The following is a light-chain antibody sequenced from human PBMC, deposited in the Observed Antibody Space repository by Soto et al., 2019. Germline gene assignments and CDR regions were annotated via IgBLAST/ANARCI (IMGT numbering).Light chain of an antibody. CDR2: GAS. Sequence: EIVMTQSQATLSVSPGERATLSCRASQSVSNYLAWYQQKPGQAPRLLIYGASTRATGIPARFSGGGSETDFTLTISSLQSEDFAVYYCQQYHNWPPLTFGGGTKVDIK. J-gene: IGKJ4*01. CDR1: QSVSNY. V-gene: IGKV3-15*01. CDR3: QQYHNWPPLT.